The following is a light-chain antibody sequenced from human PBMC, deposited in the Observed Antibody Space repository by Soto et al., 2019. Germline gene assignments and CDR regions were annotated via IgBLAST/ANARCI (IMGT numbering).Light chain of an antibody. J-gene: IGLJ2*01. V-gene: IGLV2-8*01. CDR2: DVS. CDR3: GSYAGINNLI. Sequence: QSALTQPPSAPGSPGQSVTISCTGTSSDIGGYNFVSWYQHHPGKAPKLMIYDVSKRPSGVPDRFSGSKSGNTASLTVSGLQAEDEADYYCGSYAGINNLIFGGGTKLTVL. CDR1: SSDIGGYNF.